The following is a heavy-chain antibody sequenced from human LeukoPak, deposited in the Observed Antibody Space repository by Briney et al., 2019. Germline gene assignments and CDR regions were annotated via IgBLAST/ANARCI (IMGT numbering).Heavy chain of an antibody. V-gene: IGHV4-59*11. D-gene: IGHD6-19*01. J-gene: IGHJ4*02. CDR2: IYYTGDT. CDR1: GDSMSSHY. Sequence: SETLSLTCTVSGDSMSSHYWSWIRQPPGKGLEWIGYIYYTGDTIYNPSLNSRVTISIDTSKNQFSLKLSSVTAADTAVYYCARETLDGGWFHDYWGQGTLVTVSS. CDR3: ARETLDGGWFHDY.